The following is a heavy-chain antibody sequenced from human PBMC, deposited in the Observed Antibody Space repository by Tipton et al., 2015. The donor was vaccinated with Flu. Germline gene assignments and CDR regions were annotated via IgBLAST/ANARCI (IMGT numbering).Heavy chain of an antibody. CDR2: LNSDGSDI. CDR3: ARVPLYDSSGYYAYFEH. V-gene: IGHV3-74*01. Sequence: GSLRLSCAASGFMFRDYWMHWVRQAPGKGLVWVSRLNSDGSDINYADSVKGRFTISRDNAKNTLFLQMNSLRVEDTAAYYCARVPLYDSSGYYAYFEHWGQGILVTVSS. CDR1: GFMFRDYW. D-gene: IGHD3-22*01. J-gene: IGHJ1*01.